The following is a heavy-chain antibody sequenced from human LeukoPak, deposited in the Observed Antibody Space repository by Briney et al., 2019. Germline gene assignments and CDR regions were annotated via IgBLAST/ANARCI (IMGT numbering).Heavy chain of an antibody. V-gene: IGHV3-21*01. CDR3: GGGLSGSWYGENFDY. D-gene: IGHD6-13*01. Sequence: PGGSLRLSCAASGFTFSSYSINWVRQAPGKGLEWVSSISSSSSYIYYADSVKGRFTISRDNAKNSLYLQMNSLRAEDTAVYYCGGGLSGSWYGENFDYWGQGTLVTVSS. J-gene: IGHJ4*02. CDR1: GFTFSSYS. CDR2: ISSSSSYI.